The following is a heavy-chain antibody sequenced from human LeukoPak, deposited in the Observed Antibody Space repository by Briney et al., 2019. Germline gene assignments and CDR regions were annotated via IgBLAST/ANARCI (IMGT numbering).Heavy chain of an antibody. CDR3: AASWNDERCFDP. Sequence: SQTLSLTCKVSGASVSTSPYYWTWIRQPAGKGLEWIGRIFNIGPANYNPSFKSRFTISRDTSKNDFSLNLNSVTAADTAVYYCAASWNDERCFDPWGQGTLVIVSS. J-gene: IGHJ5*02. CDR1: GASVSTSPYY. D-gene: IGHD1-1*01. V-gene: IGHV4-61*02. CDR2: IFNIGPA.